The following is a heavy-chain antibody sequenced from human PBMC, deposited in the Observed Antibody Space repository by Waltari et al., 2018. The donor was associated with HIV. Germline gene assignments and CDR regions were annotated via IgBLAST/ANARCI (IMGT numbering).Heavy chain of an antibody. J-gene: IGHJ6*02. V-gene: IGHV3-15*01. CDR2: IKSKTDGGTT. CDR3: VRISSSWYGDYYYYGMDV. CDR1: GFTFSNAW. Sequence: PGGSLRLSCAASGFTFSNAWMSWVRQAPGKGLEWVGRIKSKTDGGTTDYAAPVKGRFTISRDDSKNTLYLQMNSLKTEDTAVYYCVRISSSWYGDYYYYGMDVWGQGTTVTVSS. D-gene: IGHD6-13*01.